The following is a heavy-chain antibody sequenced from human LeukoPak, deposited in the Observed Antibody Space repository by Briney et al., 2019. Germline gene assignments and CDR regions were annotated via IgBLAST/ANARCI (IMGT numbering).Heavy chain of an antibody. CDR2: TYYRSKWYN. J-gene: IGHJ5*02. CDR1: GDSVSSNSAA. V-gene: IGHV6-1*01. D-gene: IGHD2-2*01. CDR3: ARRLTQYDCFDP. Sequence: SQTLSLTCAISGDSVSSNSAAWTWIRQSPSRGLEWLGTTYYRSKWYNDYAVSVRGRITVNPDTSKNQFSLHLNSVTPEDTAVYYCARRLTQYDCFDPWGQGILVTVSS.